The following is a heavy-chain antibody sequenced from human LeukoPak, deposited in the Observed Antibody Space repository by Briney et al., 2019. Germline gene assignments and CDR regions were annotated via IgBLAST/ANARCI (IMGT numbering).Heavy chain of an antibody. CDR2: IRSKANSYAT. Sequence: SGGSLKLSCAASGFTFSGSAMHWVRQASGKGLEWVGRIRSKANSYATAYAASVKGRFTISRDDSKNTAYLQMNSLKTEDTAVYYCTSRYGTRDAPFDYWGQGTLVTVSS. J-gene: IGHJ4*02. D-gene: IGHD5-18*01. CDR3: TSRYGTRDAPFDY. CDR1: GFTFSGSA. V-gene: IGHV3-73*01.